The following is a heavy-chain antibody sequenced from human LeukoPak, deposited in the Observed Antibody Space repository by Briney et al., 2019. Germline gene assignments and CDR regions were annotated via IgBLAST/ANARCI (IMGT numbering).Heavy chain of an antibody. V-gene: IGHV3-7*01. CDR3: ARVSRLGDSPWFFDY. CDR2: IKQDGSEK. D-gene: IGHD3-22*01. Sequence: TGGSLRLSCAASEFTFSSYWMSWVRQAPGKGLEWVASIKQDGSEKYYVDSVKGRFTISRDNAKNSLYLQMNSLRAEDTAVYYCARVSRLGDSPWFFDYWGQGTLVTVSS. CDR1: EFTFSSYW. J-gene: IGHJ4*02.